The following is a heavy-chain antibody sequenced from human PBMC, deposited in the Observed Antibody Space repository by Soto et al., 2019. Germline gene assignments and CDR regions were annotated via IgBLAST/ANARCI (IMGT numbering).Heavy chain of an antibody. CDR3: ARGLTGTKGGKVLSTIYFDY. V-gene: IGHV4-31*03. CDR1: GGSISSGGYY. Sequence: SETLSLTCTVSGGSISSGGYYWSWIRQHPGKGLEWIGYIYYSGSTYYNPSLKSRVTISVDTSKNQFSLKLSSVTAADTAVYYCARGLTGTKGGKVLSTIYFDYWGQGTLVTVSS. J-gene: IGHJ4*02. D-gene: IGHD1-7*01. CDR2: IYYSGST.